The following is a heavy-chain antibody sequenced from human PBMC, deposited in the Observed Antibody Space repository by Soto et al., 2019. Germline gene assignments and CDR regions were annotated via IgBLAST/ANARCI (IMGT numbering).Heavy chain of an antibody. V-gene: IGHV5-10-1*01. Sequence: EVQLVQSGAEVKKPGESLRISCKGSGYRFTSYWISWVRQMPGKGLXXXGRIDPSDSYTNYSPSFQGHVPISADKSXXXXXXXXXXXXXXXXXXXXXXXXQQPXRYGSXSCDYPWGQGTLVTVSS. CDR1: GYRFTSYW. D-gene: IGHD3-10*01. CDR3: XXXQQPXRYGSXSCDYP. J-gene: IGHJ4*02. CDR2: IDPSDSYT.